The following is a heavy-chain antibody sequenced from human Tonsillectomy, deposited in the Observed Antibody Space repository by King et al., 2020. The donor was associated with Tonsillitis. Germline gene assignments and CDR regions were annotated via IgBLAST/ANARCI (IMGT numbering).Heavy chain of an antibody. CDR1: GITFSSFW. CDR2: IKQEGTEK. D-gene: IGHD3-16*01. Sequence: VQLVESGGGLVQPGGSLRLSWAASGITFSSFWMSWVRQAPGRGLEWVANIKQEGTEKYYVDSVKGRFTISRDNAKNSPVLQMNSLRAEDTAVYYCADGGWYFDYWGQGTLVTVSS. CDR3: ADGGWYFDY. J-gene: IGHJ4*02. V-gene: IGHV3-7*01.